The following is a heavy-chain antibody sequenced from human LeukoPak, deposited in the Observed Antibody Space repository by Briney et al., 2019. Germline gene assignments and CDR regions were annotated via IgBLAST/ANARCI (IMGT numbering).Heavy chain of an antibody. CDR3: ASLTPVTIFGVPFDY. V-gene: IGHV3-23*01. CDR1: GFTFSSYA. CDR2: ISGSGGNT. Sequence: GGSLRLSCAASGFTFSSYAMSWARQAPGKGLEWVSAISGSGGNTYYADSVKGRFTISRDNSKNTLYLQMNSLRAEDTAVYYCASLTPVTIFGVPFDYWGQGTLVTVSS. J-gene: IGHJ4*02. D-gene: IGHD3-3*01.